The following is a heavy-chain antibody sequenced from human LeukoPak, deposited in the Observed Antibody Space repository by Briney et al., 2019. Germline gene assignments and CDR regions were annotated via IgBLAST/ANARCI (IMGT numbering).Heavy chain of an antibody. Sequence: GESLKISCKGSGYSFTSYWIGWVRQMPGKGLGWMGIIYPGDSDTRYSPSFQGQVTISAGKSISTAYLQWRSLKASDTAMYYCARSALGPASDYYYMDVWGKGTTVTVSS. CDR2: IYPGDSDT. CDR3: ARSALGPASDYYYMDV. J-gene: IGHJ6*03. V-gene: IGHV5-51*01. D-gene: IGHD1-14*01. CDR1: GYSFTSYW.